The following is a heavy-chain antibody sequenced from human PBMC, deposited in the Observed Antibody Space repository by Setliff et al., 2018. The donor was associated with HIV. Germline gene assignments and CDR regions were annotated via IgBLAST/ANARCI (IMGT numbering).Heavy chain of an antibody. CDR2: IYYRGTT. Sequence: SETLSLTCTVSGGSISTGGYYWSWIRQQPGKGLEWIGYIYYRGTTHYNPSLRSRATLSVDTSKNQFSLNLRSVTAADTAVYYCARRGGISTTVEGPPPFDFWGPGTLVTVSS. CDR3: ARRGGISTTVEGPPPFDF. D-gene: IGHD3-22*01. V-gene: IGHV4-31*03. J-gene: IGHJ4*02. CDR1: GGSISTGGYY.